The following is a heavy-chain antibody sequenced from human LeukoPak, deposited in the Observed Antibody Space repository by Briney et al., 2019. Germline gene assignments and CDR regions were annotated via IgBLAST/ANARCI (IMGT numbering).Heavy chain of an antibody. J-gene: IGHJ4*02. V-gene: IGHV3-23*01. CDR1: GFTFSSYA. CDR3: PKGLRVKRGLKPPLFNY. CDR2: ISGSGGST. D-gene: IGHD5-18*01. Sequence: GGSLRLSCAASGFTFSSYAMSWVRQAPGKGLEWVSAISGSGGSTYYADSVKGRFTISRDNSKNTLYLQMNSLRAEDTAVYYWPKGLRVKRGLKPPLFNYGAKEPLVPFS.